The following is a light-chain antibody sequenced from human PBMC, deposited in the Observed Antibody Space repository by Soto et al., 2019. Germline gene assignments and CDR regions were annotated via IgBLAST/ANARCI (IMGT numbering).Light chain of an antibody. J-gene: IGKJ1*01. CDR1: QTVTSNY. V-gene: IGKV3-20*01. CDR3: QQSGT. Sequence: IVLTQSPGTLSLSPGERATLSCRASQTVTSNYLAWYQHKPGQAPRLLIYDASKRALGIPDRFSGSGSGTDFTLTISRLEPDDFAVYYCQQSGTFGQGTKVEI. CDR2: DAS.